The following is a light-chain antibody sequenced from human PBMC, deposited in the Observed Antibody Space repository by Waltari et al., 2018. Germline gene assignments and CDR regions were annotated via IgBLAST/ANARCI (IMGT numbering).Light chain of an antibody. CDR3: SSYGGSSALVV. Sequence: QSALTQPASLSGSPGQSLTISCTGTTSDVGGGNYVSWYQQYPGKVPKHLIFDVTNRRPGVSNRFSGSKSCSTAALTISWVQAEDEADYYCSSYGGSSALVVFGGGTKLIVL. CDR1: TSDVGGGNY. J-gene: IGLJ2*01. CDR2: DVT. V-gene: IGLV2-14*03.